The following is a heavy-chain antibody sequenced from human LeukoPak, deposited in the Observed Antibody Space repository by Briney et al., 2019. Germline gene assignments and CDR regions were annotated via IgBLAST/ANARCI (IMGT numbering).Heavy chain of an antibody. J-gene: IGHJ4*02. CDR3: TRGGMATISIGY. V-gene: IGHV3-49*03. Sequence: GGSLRLSCTASGFTFGGYGMSWFRQAPGKGLEWVGFIRSKAYGGTTEYAASVKGRFTISRDDSKSIAYLQMNSLKTEDTAVYYCTRGGMATISIGYWGQGTLVTVSS. CDR1: GFTFGGYG. D-gene: IGHD5-24*01. CDR2: IRSKAYGGTT.